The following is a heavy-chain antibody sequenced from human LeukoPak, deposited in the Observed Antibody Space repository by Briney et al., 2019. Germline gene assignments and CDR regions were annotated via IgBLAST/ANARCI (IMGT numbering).Heavy chain of an antibody. CDR3: ARVNSGWYGPLDY. CDR2: IYSGGNT. D-gene: IGHD6-19*01. Sequence: GGSLRLSCAASGFTVSHNYMSWVRQAPGKGLEWVSVIYSGGNTYYADSVKGRFTISRDNPKNTLYLQMNSLRAEDTAVYYCARVNSGWYGPLDYWGQGTLVTVSS. V-gene: IGHV3-53*01. J-gene: IGHJ4*02. CDR1: GFTVSHNY.